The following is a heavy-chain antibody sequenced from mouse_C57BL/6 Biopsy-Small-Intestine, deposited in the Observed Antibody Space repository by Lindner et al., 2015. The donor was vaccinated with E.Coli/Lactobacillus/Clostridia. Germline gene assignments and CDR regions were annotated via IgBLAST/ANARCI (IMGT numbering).Heavy chain of an antibody. J-gene: IGHJ1*01. V-gene: IGHV1-72*04. CDR3: ARGSPGDYYYYYYGMDI. D-gene: IGHD1-1*01. Sequence: SVKVSCKASGYTFTGYYMHWVRQAPGQGLEWMGWINPNSGGTNYAQKFQGRVTMTRDTPISTAYMELSRLTSVTAADTAVYYCARGSPGDYYYYYYGMDIWGQGTTVTVSS. CDR2: INPNSGGT. CDR1: GYTFTGYY.